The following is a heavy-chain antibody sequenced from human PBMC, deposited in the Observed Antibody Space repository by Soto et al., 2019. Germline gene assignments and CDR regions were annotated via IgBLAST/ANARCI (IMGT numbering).Heavy chain of an antibody. CDR3: ARGLSYGDYDFPDYYYYMDV. V-gene: IGHV3-21*01. D-gene: IGHD4-17*01. Sequence: PGGSLRLSCAASGFTFSSYGMHWVRQAPGKGLELVSAICDSSNNKYYIDSLKGRLTISRDNAKNSLYLQLNSLRAEDTAVYYCARGLSYGDYDFPDYYYYMDVWGKGTTVTVSS. CDR2: ICDSSNNK. CDR1: GFTFSSYG. J-gene: IGHJ6*03.